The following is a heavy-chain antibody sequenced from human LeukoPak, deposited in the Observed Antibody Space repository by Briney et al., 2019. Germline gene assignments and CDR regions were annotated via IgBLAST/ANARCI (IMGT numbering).Heavy chain of an antibody. CDR2: IYYSGST. CDR3: ARLDYDILTGYYNSAFYI. CDR1: GGSISSATYY. J-gene: IGHJ3*02. V-gene: IGHV4-39*07. D-gene: IGHD3-9*01. Sequence: SETLSLTCTVSGGSISSATYYWGWIRQPPGKGLEWIGGIYYSGSTYYNPSLKSRVTISVDTSKNQFSLKLSSVTAADTAVYYCARLDYDILTGYYNSAFYIWGQGTMVTVSS.